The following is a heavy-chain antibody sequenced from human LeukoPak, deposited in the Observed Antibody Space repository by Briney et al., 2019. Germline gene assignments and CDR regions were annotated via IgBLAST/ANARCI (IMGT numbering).Heavy chain of an antibody. J-gene: IGHJ4*02. CDR1: GFSISSGGYY. CDR2: IYYSGST. Sequence: PSQTLSLTCTVSGFSISSGGYYWRWIRQHPGKGLEWIGYIYYSGSTYYNPSLKSRVTISVDTSKNQFSLKLSSVTAADTAVYYCARDYDSSGYFFDYWGQGTLVTVSS. V-gene: IGHV4-31*03. CDR3: ARDYDSSGYFFDY. D-gene: IGHD3-22*01.